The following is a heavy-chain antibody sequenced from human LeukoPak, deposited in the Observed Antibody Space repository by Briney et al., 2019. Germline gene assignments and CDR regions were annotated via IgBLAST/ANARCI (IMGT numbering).Heavy chain of an antibody. Sequence: GGSLRLSCAASGFTFSDYYMSWIRQAPGKGLEWVSYISSSGSTIYYADSVKGRFTISRDNAKNSLYLQMNSLRAEDTAVYYCARDRGTVPYYYYMDVWGKGTTVTVSS. J-gene: IGHJ6*03. V-gene: IGHV3-11*01. D-gene: IGHD3-10*01. CDR2: ISSSGSTI. CDR3: ARDRGTVPYYYYMDV. CDR1: GFTFSDYY.